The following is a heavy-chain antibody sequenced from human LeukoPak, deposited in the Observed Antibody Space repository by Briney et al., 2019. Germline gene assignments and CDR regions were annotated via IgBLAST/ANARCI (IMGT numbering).Heavy chain of an antibody. D-gene: IGHD4-11*01. V-gene: IGHV4-39*02. CDR3: VRDYSNFVQGD. J-gene: IGHJ4*02. Sequence: SETLSLTCTVSGDSISSSHYYWGWIRQSPGKGLEWIGSIYSGGETHYNPSLNSRFTIFLDTSKNRFSLNLISVTATDTAVYYCVRDYSNFVQGDWGQGTLVTVSS. CDR1: GDSISSSHYY. CDR2: IYSGGET.